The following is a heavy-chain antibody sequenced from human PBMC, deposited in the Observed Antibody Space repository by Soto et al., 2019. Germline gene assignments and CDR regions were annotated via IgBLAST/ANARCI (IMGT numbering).Heavy chain of an antibody. J-gene: IGHJ5*02. Sequence: PSETLSLTCAVYGGSFSGYYWSWIRQPPGKGLEWIGEINHSGSTNYNPSLKSRVTISVDTSKNQFSLKLSSVTAADTAVYYCARGSITMVRGVTHINWFDPWGQGTLVTVSS. D-gene: IGHD3-10*01. CDR1: GGSFSGYY. V-gene: IGHV4-34*01. CDR3: ARGSITMVRGVTHINWFDP. CDR2: INHSGST.